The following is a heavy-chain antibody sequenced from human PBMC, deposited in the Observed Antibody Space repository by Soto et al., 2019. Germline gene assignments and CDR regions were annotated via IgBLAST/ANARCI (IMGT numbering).Heavy chain of an antibody. CDR2: IYYSGST. J-gene: IGHJ4*02. V-gene: IGHV4-39*01. Sequence: SETLSLTCTVSGGSISSSSYYWGWIRQPPGKGLEWIGSIYYSGSTYYNPSLKSRVTISVDTSKNQFSLKLSSVTAADTAVYYCARHRSRAKYFDYWSQGTLVTVSS. CDR1: GGSISSSSYY. CDR3: ARHRSRAKYFDY.